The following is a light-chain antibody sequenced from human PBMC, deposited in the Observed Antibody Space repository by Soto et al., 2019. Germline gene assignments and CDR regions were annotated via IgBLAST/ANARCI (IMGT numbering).Light chain of an antibody. CDR2: NNN. CDR3: AAWDDSLNARGV. Sequence: QPVLTQPPSASGTPGQRVTISCSGSRSNIGNNAVSWYQQLPGTAPKLLIYNNNQRPSGVPDRFSGSKSGTSASLAISGLQSEDEADYYCAAWDDSLNARGVFDGGTKLTVL. J-gene: IGLJ3*02. V-gene: IGLV1-44*01. CDR1: RSNIGNNA.